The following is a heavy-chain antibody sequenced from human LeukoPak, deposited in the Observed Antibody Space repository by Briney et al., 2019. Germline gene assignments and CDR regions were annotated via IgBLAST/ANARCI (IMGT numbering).Heavy chain of an antibody. D-gene: IGHD3-22*01. Sequence: PGGSLRLSCAASRFTFSNYAMHWVRQAPGKGLEGVAVISYDGSNKYYADSVKGRFTISRDNSRNTVYLQMNSLRAEDTAVYYCAKDVAFPNRYYYDSSGYLLMAFDIWGQGTMVTVSS. CDR1: RFTFSNYA. V-gene: IGHV3-30-3*01. CDR3: AKDVAFPNRYYYDSSGYLLMAFDI. CDR2: ISYDGSNK. J-gene: IGHJ3*02.